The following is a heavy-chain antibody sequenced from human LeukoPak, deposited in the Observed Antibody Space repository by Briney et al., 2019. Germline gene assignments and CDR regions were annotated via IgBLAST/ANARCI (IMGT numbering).Heavy chain of an antibody. CDR1: GGSIISSNYY. CDR2: IYQSGSGSS. CDR3: ASTLRFLPYRRFDY. D-gene: IGHD3-3*01. J-gene: IGHJ4*02. Sequence: SETLSLTCSVSGGSIISSNYYWGRIRQPPGKGLEWIGSIYQSGSGSSYYNPSLKSRVTIFGDTSKNQFFLRLSSVTAADTAVYYCASTLRFLPYRRFDYWGQGTLVTVPS. V-gene: IGHV4-39*01.